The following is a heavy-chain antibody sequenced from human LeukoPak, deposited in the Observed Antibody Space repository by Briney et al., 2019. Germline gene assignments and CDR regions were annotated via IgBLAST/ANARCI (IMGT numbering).Heavy chain of an antibody. CDR2: ISSSGSTI. V-gene: IGHV3-11*01. CDR1: GFTFSDYY. Sequence: GGSLRLSCAASGFTFSDYYMSWIRQAPGKGLEWVSYISSSGSTIYYADSVKGRFTISRDNAKNSLYLQMNSLRAEDKAVYYCARALYSSSWYAGSRWFDPWGQGTLVTVSS. CDR3: ARALYSSSWYAGSRWFDP. D-gene: IGHD6-13*01. J-gene: IGHJ5*02.